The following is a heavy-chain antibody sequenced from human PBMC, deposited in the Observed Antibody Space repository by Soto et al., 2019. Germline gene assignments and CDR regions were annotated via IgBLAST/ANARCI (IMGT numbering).Heavy chain of an antibody. CDR2: IYYTGTT. D-gene: IGHD3-22*01. J-gene: IGHJ4*02. CDR3: AGLGGYYQAFDN. CDR1: GDSSGGYY. V-gene: IGHV4-59*08. Sequence: SENLSLSCTVSGDSSGGYYWSWILQPPGKGLEWIGYIYYTGTTTYNPSLKSRLTISEDTSKNQFSLKLRSVTSADTAVYYCAGLGGYYQAFDNWGQGTLVTVSS.